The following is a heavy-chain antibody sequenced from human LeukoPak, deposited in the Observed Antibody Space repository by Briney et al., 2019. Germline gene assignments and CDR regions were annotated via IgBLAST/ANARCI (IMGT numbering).Heavy chain of an antibody. Sequence: GGSLRLSCAASGFTFDDYAMHWVRQAPGKGLEWVSLISWDGGSTCYADSVKGRFIISRDNSKNSLYLQMNSLRADDTALYYCAKDISYDSSGPMETDYWGQGTLVTVSS. CDR1: GFTFDDYA. CDR2: ISWDGGST. CDR3: AKDISYDSSGPMETDY. J-gene: IGHJ4*02. D-gene: IGHD3-22*01. V-gene: IGHV3-43D*03.